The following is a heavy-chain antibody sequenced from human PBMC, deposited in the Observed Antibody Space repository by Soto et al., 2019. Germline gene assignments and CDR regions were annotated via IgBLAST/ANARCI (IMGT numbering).Heavy chain of an antibody. CDR3: ARGIGFSAQDY. V-gene: IGHV3-74*02. D-gene: IGHD6-13*01. J-gene: IGHJ4*02. Sequence: VQLVESGGGLVKPGGSLRLSCAASGFLFSSNWMHWVRQAPGKGLVWVSRISGDLSSTDYADSVKGRFTISRDNAKNTLYLQMDSLRADDTAVYFCARGIGFSAQDYWGQGTLVTVSS. CDR1: GFLFSSNW. CDR2: ISGDLSST.